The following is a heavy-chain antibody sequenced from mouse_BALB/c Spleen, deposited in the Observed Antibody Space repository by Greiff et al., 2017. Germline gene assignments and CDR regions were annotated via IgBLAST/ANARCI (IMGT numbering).Heavy chain of an antibody. J-gene: IGHJ2*01. CDR2: INPYNDGT. V-gene: IGHV1-14*01. CDR1: GYTFTSYV. D-gene: IGHD1-1*01. CDR3: ARSHGSSQLDY. Sequence: LQESGPELVKPGASVKMSCKASGYTFTSYVMHWVKQKPGQGLEWIGYINPYNDGTKYNEKFKGKATLTSDKSSSTAYMELSSLTSEDSAVYYCARSHGSSQLDYWGQGTTLTVSS.